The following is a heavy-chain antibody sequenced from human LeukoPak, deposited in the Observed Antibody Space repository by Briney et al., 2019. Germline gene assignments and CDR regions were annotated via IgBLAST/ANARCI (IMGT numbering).Heavy chain of an antibody. CDR1: GGSFSGYY. V-gene: IGHV4-34*01. J-gene: IGHJ6*03. CDR3: AREFWSGYLGPDYYYYYYYMDV. D-gene: IGHD3-3*01. Sequence: PSETLSLTWAVYGGSFSGYYWSWVRQPPGKGLEWRGEINHSGSTNYNPSLKSRVTISVDTSKNQFSLKLSSVTAADTAVYYCAREFWSGYLGPDYYYYYYYMDVWGKGTTVTVSS. CDR2: INHSGST.